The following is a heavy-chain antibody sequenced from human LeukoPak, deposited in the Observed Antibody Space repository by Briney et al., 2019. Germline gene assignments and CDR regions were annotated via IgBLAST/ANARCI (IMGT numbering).Heavy chain of an antibody. CDR2: IYYSGST. D-gene: IGHD1-26*01. CDR3: AREMGATIHY. V-gene: IGHV4-59*12. J-gene: IGHJ4*02. CDR1: GGSISSYY. Sequence: PSETLSLTCTVSGGSISSYYWSWIRQPPGKGLEWIGYIYYSGSTNYNPSLKSRVTISVDTSKNQFSLKLSSVTAADTAVYYCAREMGATIHYWGQGTLVTVSS.